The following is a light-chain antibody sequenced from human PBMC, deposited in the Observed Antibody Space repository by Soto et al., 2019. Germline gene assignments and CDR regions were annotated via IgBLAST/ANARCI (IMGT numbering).Light chain of an antibody. Sequence: EIVLTQSPGTLSLSPGERATLSCRASQSVTSSYLAWYQQKHVQAPRLLIYGISSRATGIPDRFSGSGSGTGFTLTINRLEPEDFAVYYCQQYDNSRITFVQGTRLEIK. V-gene: IGKV3-20*01. CDR3: QQYDNSRIT. CDR1: QSVTSSY. CDR2: GIS. J-gene: IGKJ5*01.